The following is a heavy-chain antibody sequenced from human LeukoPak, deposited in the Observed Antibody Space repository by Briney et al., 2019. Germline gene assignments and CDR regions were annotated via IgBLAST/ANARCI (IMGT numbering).Heavy chain of an antibody. CDR3: ARGGSEIRRLGKTYYYYYGMDV. D-gene: IGHD7-27*01. CDR2: TYYRSKWYN. V-gene: IGHV6-1*01. Sequence: SQTLSLTCAISGDSVSSNSAAWNWIRQSPSRGLEWLGRTYYRSKWYNDYAVSVKSRITINPDTSKNQFSLQLNSVTPEDTAVYYCARGGSEIRRLGKTYYYYYGMDVWGQGTTVTVSS. J-gene: IGHJ6*02. CDR1: GDSVSSNSAA.